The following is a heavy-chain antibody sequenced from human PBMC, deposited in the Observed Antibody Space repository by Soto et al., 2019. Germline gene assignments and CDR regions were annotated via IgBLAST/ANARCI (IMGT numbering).Heavy chain of an antibody. CDR2: IKAYSGNT. Sequence: QVQLVQSGAEVKKPGASVKVSCKASGYTFPSSTISWLRQAPGQGLEWMGWIKAYSGNTNYAQKLQGRVTMTTDTSTNTAYMELGSLTSDDTAMYYCAIADYGDDDYWCQGTLVTVSS. D-gene: IGHD4-17*01. V-gene: IGHV1-18*01. J-gene: IGHJ4*02. CDR3: AIADYGDDDY. CDR1: GYTFPSST.